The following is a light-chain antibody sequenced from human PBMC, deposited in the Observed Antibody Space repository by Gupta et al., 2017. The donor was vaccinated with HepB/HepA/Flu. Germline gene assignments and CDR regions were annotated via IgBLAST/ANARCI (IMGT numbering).Light chain of an antibody. CDR1: SSDVGGYNY. CDR3: SSYTSSSTLDV. Sequence: QSALTQPASVSGAPGQSITISCTGTSSDVGGYNYVSRYQQHPGKAPKLMIYDVSNRPSGVSNRFSGSKSGNTASLTISGLQAEDEADYYCSSYTSSSTLDVFGTGTKVTVL. J-gene: IGLJ1*01. CDR2: DVS. V-gene: IGLV2-14*01.